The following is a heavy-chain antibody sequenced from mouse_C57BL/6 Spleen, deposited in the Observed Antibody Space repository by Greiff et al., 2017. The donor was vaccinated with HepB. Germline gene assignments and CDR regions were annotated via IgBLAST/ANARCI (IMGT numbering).Heavy chain of an antibody. CDR2: IRSKSNNYAT. Sequence: EVQRVESGGGLVQPKGSLKLSCAASGFSFNTYAMNWVRQAPGKGLEWVARIRSKSNNYATSYADSVIDRFTISSDDSESMLYLQMNNLKTEDTAMYYCVRQGGYYGVWYFDVWGTGTTVTVSS. J-gene: IGHJ1*03. V-gene: IGHV10-1*01. D-gene: IGHD2-3*01. CDR3: VRQGGYYGVWYFDV. CDR1: GFSFNTYA.